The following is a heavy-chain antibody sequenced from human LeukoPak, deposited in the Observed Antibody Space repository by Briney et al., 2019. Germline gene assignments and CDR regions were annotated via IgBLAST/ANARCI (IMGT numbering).Heavy chain of an antibody. CDR1: GYTFTSYY. D-gene: IGHD6-19*01. V-gene: IGHV1-46*01. Sequence: ASVTVSCKASGYTFTSYYMHWVRQAPGQGLEWMGIINPSGGSTSYAQKFQGRVTMTRDTSTSTVYMELSSLRSEDTAVYYCARAESNYIAVAGTFDPWGQGTLVTVSS. CDR2: INPSGGST. CDR3: ARAESNYIAVAGTFDP. J-gene: IGHJ5*02.